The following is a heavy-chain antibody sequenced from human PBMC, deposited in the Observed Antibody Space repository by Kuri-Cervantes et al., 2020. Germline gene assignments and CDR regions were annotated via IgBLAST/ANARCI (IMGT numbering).Heavy chain of an antibody. CDR1: GGSISSGGYY. D-gene: IGHD4-17*01. Sequence: LRLSCTVSGGSISSGGYYWSWIRQHPGKGLEWIGYIYYSGSTYYNPSLKSRVTISVDTSKNQFSLQLNSVTPEDTAVYYCAREGDYGAHESWGQGTLVTVSS. V-gene: IGHV4-31*03. J-gene: IGHJ4*02. CDR2: IYYSGST. CDR3: AREGDYGAHES.